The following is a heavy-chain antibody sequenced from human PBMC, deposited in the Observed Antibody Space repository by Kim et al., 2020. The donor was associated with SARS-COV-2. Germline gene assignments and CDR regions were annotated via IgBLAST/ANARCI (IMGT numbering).Heavy chain of an antibody. CDR2: IKQDGSEK. Sequence: LSLTCAASGFTFSSYWMSWVRQAPGKGLEWVANIKQDGSEKYYVDSVKGRFTISRDNAKNSLYLQMNSLRAEDTAVYYCARDLMDYDFFSWFDPWGQGTLVTISS. J-gene: IGHJ5*02. CDR1: GFTFSSYW. CDR3: ARDLMDYDFFSWFDP. V-gene: IGHV3-7*03. D-gene: IGHD3-3*01.